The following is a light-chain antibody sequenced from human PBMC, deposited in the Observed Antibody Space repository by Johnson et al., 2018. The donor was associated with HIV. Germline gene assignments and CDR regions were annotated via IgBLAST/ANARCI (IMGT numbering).Light chain of an antibody. CDR1: SSNIGNSY. V-gene: IGLV1-51*01. CDR2: DNN. J-gene: IGLJ1*01. CDR3: GTWDSSLSAGGANYV. Sequence: QSVLTQPPSVSAAPGQKVTISCSGSSSNIGNSYVSWYQQLPGTAPKLVIYDNNNRPSGIPERFSGSKSGTSATLGITGLQTGDEADYYCGTWDSSLSAGGANYVFGTGTKVTVL.